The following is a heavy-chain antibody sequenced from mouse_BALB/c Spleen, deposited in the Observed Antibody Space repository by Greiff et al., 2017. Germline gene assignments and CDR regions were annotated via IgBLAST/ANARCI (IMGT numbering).Heavy chain of an antibody. V-gene: IGHV5-17*02. CDR1: GFTFSSFG. J-gene: IGHJ4*01. CDR2: ISSGSSTI. D-gene: IGHD3-1*01. Sequence: EVKLVESGGGLVKPGGSLKLSCAASGFTFSSFGMHWVRQAPEKGLEWVAYISSGSSTIYYADTVKGRFTISRDNPKNTLFLQMTSLRSEDTAMYYCARGGLREAMDYWGQGTSVTVSS. CDR3: ARGGLREAMDY.